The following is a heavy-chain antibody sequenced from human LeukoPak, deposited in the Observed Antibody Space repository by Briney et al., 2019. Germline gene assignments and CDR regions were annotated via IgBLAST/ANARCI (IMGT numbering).Heavy chain of an antibody. CDR3: ARDKNPGIAAD. D-gene: IGHD6-13*01. V-gene: IGHV3-48*01. J-gene: IGHJ4*02. Sequence: GGSLRLSCAASGFTFSSYTMNWVRQPPGKGLEWVSNIGTSSTTIYYADSVKGRFTISRDNAKNSLYLQMNSLRADDTAVYYCARDKNPGIAADWGQGTLVTVSS. CDR1: GFTFSSYT. CDR2: IGTSSTTI.